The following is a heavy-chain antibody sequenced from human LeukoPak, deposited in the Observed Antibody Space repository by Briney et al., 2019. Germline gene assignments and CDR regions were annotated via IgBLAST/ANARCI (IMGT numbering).Heavy chain of an antibody. J-gene: IGHJ1*01. V-gene: IGHV3-30-3*01. Sequence: GGSLRLSCAASGFTFSSYAMHWVRQAPGKGLEWVAVISYDGSNKYYADSVKGRFTISRDNSKNTLYLQMNSLRAEDTAVYYCARDLYGGLDGASGSYAEYFQHWGQGTLVTVSS. D-gene: IGHD1-26*01. CDR1: GFTFSSYA. CDR2: ISYDGSNK. CDR3: ARDLYGGLDGASGSYAEYFQH.